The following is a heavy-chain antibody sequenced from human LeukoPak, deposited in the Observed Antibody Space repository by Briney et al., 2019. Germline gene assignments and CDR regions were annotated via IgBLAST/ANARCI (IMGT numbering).Heavy chain of an antibody. V-gene: IGHV1-18*01. CDR1: GSIFINYG. CDR3: ATHGTYCGGDCYSYF. D-gene: IGHD2-21*01. CDR2: ISPYNGNT. J-gene: IGHJ4*01. Sequence: ASVKVSCKASGSIFINYGINWVRQAPGQGLEWMGWISPYNGNTNYAQKLQGRVTMTTDTSTSTAYMELRSLTSDDTAVYYCATHGTYCGGDCYSYFWGHGTLITVSS.